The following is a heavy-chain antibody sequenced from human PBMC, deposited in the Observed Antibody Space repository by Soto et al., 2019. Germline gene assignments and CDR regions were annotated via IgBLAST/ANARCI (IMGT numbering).Heavy chain of an antibody. V-gene: IGHV4-59*08. J-gene: IGHJ4*02. CDR3: ARRGYDEIDY. Sequence: SETLSLTCTASGGSISSYYWSWIRQPPGKGLEWIGYIYYSGSTNYNPSLKSRVTISVDTSKNQFSLKLSSVTAADTAVYYCARRGYDEIDYWGQGTLVTVSS. D-gene: IGHD5-12*01. CDR2: IYYSGST. CDR1: GGSISSYY.